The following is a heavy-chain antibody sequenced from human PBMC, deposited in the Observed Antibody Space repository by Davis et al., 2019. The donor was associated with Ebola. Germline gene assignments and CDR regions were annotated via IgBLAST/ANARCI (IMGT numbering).Heavy chain of an antibody. J-gene: IGHJ5*02. D-gene: IGHD2-8*02. Sequence: KVSCKGPGYSFTSYWIGWVRQMPGKGLEWLGIIYPGDSDTRYSPSFQGHVAMSADKSVTTAYLQWSSLKASDTAIYYCARHDGRVGYISPWGQGTLVTVPS. CDR2: IYPGDSDT. V-gene: IGHV5-51*01. CDR1: GYSFTSYW. CDR3: ARHDGRVGYISP.